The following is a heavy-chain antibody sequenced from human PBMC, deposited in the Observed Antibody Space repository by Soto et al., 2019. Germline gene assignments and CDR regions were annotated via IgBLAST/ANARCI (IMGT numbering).Heavy chain of an antibody. CDR3: ARGLLLSFGELSRRGGYYYYMDV. J-gene: IGHJ6*03. D-gene: IGHD3-10*01. CDR1: GGSFSGYY. Sequence: QVPLQQWGAGLLKPSETLSLTCAVYGGSFSGYYWSWIRQTPGKGLEWIGEINDSGSTNNNPSLKSRVTILVDTPKNQFSLKLSSVTAADTAVYYCARGLLLSFGELSRRGGYYYYMDVWGKGTTVTVSS. CDR2: INDSGST. V-gene: IGHV4-34*01.